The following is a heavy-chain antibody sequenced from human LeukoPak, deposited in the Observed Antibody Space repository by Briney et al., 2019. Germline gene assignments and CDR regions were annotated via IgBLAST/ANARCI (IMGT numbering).Heavy chain of an antibody. CDR1: GFTFDDYA. Sequence: GRSLRLSCAASGFTFDDYAMHWVRQAPGKGLEWVSGISWNSGSIGYADSVKGRFTTSRDNAKNSLYLQMNSLRAEDTALYYCAKEMATTPCFDYWGQGTLVTVPS. V-gene: IGHV3-9*01. D-gene: IGHD5-24*01. J-gene: IGHJ4*02. CDR2: ISWNSGSI. CDR3: AKEMATTPCFDY.